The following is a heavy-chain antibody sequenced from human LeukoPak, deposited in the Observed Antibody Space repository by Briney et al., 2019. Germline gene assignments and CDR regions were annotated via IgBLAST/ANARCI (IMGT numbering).Heavy chain of an antibody. CDR2: ISWNSGSI. Sequence: PGGSLRLSCAASGFTFDDYAMHWVRQAPGKGLEWVSGISWNSGSIGYADSVKGRFTISRDNAKNSLYLQMNSLRAEDTALYYCAKKPRLQLVQEGAFDIWGQGTMVTVSS. CDR3: AKKPRLQLVQEGAFDI. D-gene: IGHD6-6*01. J-gene: IGHJ3*02. CDR1: GFTFDDYA. V-gene: IGHV3-9*01.